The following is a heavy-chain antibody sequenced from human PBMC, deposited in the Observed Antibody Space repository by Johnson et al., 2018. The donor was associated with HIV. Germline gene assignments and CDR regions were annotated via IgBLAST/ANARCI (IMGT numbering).Heavy chain of an antibody. V-gene: IGHV3-NL1*01. CDR1: GFTFSSYA. CDR3: ARGEEMATILI. J-gene: IGHJ3*02. D-gene: IGHD5-24*01. CDR2: IYSGGST. Sequence: QVQLVESGGGVVQPGGSLRLSCAASGFTFSSYAMHWVRQAPGKGLEWVSVIYSGGSTYYADSVKGRFTISRDNSKNTLYLQMNSLRAEDTAVYYCARGEEMATILIWGQGTMVTVSS.